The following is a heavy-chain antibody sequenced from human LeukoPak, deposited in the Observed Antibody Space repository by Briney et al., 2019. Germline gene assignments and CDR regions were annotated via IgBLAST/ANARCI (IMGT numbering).Heavy chain of an antibody. D-gene: IGHD2-2*01. CDR1: GFIFSSNW. CDR2: IKEDGTET. J-gene: IGHJ4*02. V-gene: IGHV3-7*03. Sequence: GGSLRLSCAASGFIFSSNWMSWVRLAPGKGLEWVANIKEDGTETYYVDSVKGRFTISRDNSKNTLYLQMNSLRAEDTAVYYCAKLPDFDYWGQGTLVTVSS. CDR3: AKLPDFDY.